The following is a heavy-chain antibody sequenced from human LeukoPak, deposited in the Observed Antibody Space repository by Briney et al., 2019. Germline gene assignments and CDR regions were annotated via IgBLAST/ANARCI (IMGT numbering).Heavy chain of an antibody. CDR2: ISGSCGTT. Sequence: GGSLRLSCAVSGITLSNYGMSWVRQAPGKGLDWVPGISGSCGTTNYADSVKGRFTISRDNPKNTLFLHMHSLRAEDTAVYFCAKRGVVIRVILVGFHKEAYYFDSWGQGALVTVSS. V-gene: IGHV3-23*01. J-gene: IGHJ4*02. CDR3: AKRGVVIRVILVGFHKEAYYFDS. D-gene: IGHD3-22*01. CDR1: GITLSNYG.